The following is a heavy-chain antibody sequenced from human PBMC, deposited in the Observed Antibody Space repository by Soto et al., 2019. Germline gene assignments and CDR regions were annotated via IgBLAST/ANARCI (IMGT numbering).Heavy chain of an antibody. J-gene: IGHJ5*02. D-gene: IGHD4-4*01. CDR1: GDSVSSTSAA. CDR2: IYYRTKWYN. CDR3: ARGATTVRGHNWFDP. V-gene: IGHV6-1*01. Sequence: SQTLSLTCAVSGDSVSSTSAAWNWIRHSPSRGLEWLGRIYYRTKWYNDYAVSVRSRITINPDTSKSQFSLQLNSVTPEDTAVYYCARGATTVRGHNWFDPWGQGTLVTVSS.